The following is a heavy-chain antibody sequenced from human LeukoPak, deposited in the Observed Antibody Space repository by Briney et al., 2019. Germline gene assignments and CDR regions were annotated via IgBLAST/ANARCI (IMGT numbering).Heavy chain of an antibody. D-gene: IGHD6-19*01. CDR2: VSSSGGGM. Sequence: GGSLRLSCTASGFTLSSYEMNWVRQAPGKGLEWVSYVSSSGGGMLYADSVKGRFTISRDNSKNTLYLQMNSLRAEDTAIYYCAKAEGKNPTGGRWLDWGQGTLVTVSS. CDR1: GFTLSSYE. CDR3: AKAEGKNPTGGRWLD. J-gene: IGHJ4*02. V-gene: IGHV3-48*03.